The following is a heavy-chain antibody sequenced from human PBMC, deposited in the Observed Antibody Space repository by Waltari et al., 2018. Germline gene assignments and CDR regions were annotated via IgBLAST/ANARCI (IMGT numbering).Heavy chain of an antibody. CDR3: AKLGLWFGELLSDY. V-gene: IGHV1-69-2*01. J-gene: IGHJ4*02. CDR1: AHTFTDYY. Sequence: EVQLIQSGAEVKKPGATVKISCKASAHTFTDYYIHWVQQAPGKGLVWMGLIDPEDGETVYAENFQGRVTITADRSTDTVYMELSSVRSEDTAVYYCAKLGLWFGELLSDYWGQGTLVTVSS. CDR2: IDPEDGET. D-gene: IGHD3-10*01.